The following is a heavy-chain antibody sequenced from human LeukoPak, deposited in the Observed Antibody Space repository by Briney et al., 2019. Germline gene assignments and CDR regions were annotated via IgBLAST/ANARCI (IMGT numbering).Heavy chain of an antibody. CDR1: GYSFTSYW. J-gene: IGHJ4*02. CDR3: ARSQPYYYDSSGLFDY. Sequence: GESLKISCKGSGYSFTSYWIGWVRQMPGKGLEWMGIIYPGDSDTRYSPSFQGQVTISADKSISTAYLQWSSLKASDTATYYCARSQPYYYDSSGLFDYWGQGTLVTVSS. CDR2: IYPGDSDT. V-gene: IGHV5-51*01. D-gene: IGHD3-22*01.